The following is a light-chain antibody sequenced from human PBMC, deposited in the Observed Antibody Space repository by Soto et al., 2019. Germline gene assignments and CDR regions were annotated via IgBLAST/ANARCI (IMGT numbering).Light chain of an antibody. V-gene: IGLV1-51*01. Sequence: QSVLTQPASVSGSPGQSITISCTGTSSDVGAYNFVSWHQQHPGKAPKLMIYDNNKRPSGIPDRFSGSKSGTSATLGITGLQTGDEADYYCGTWDSSLSAGVFGTGTKLTVL. CDR1: SSDVGAYNF. J-gene: IGLJ1*01. CDR3: GTWDSSLSAGV. CDR2: DNN.